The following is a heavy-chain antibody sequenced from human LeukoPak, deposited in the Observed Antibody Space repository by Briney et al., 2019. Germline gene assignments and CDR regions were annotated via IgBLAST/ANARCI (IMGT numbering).Heavy chain of an antibody. CDR3: ARDKHSCGQHFFDY. V-gene: IGHV4-38-2*02. CDR1: DYSISSGYY. CDR2: VYHRGTT. D-gene: IGHD5-18*01. J-gene: IGHJ4*02. Sequence: PSETLSLTCAVSDYSISSGYYWGWIRQPPGKGLEWIGNVYHRGTTLYNPSLKSRVTISVDTSKNQFSLMLRSVTAADTAVYYCARDKHSCGQHFFDYWGQGTLIPVSS.